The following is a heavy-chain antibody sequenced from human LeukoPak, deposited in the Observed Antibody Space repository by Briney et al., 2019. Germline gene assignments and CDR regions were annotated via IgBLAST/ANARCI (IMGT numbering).Heavy chain of an antibody. CDR2: INPNSGGT. J-gene: IGHJ3*02. V-gene: IGHV1-2*02. D-gene: IGHD2-21*02. CDR3: ARTAYCGGDCYSDDAFDI. Sequence: ASVKVSCKASGYTFTGYYMHWVRQAPGQGLEWMGWINPNSGGTNYAQKFQGRVTMTRDTSISTAYMELSRLRSDDTAEYYCARTAYCGGDCYSDDAFDIWGQGTMVTVSS. CDR1: GYTFTGYY.